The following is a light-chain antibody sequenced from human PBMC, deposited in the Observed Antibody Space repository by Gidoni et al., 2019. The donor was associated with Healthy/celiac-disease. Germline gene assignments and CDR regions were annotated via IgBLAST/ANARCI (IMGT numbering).Light chain of an antibody. CDR2: GKN. J-gene: IGLJ2*01. Sequence: SSELTQDPAVSVALGQTVRITCQGDSLRSYYASWYQQKPGKAPVLVIYGKNNRPSGIPVRFSGSSSVNTASLTITGAQAEDEADYYCISRDSIGNPQVFGGGTKLTV. V-gene: IGLV3-19*01. CDR3: ISRDSIGNPQV. CDR1: SLRSYY.